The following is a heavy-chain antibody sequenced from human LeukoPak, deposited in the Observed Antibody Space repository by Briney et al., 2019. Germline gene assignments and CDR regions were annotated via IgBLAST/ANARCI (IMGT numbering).Heavy chain of an antibody. CDR1: GGTFSSYA. V-gene: IGHV1-69*05. CDR2: IIPIFGTA. J-gene: IGHJ5*02. D-gene: IGHD2-15*01. CDR3: ARDRGCSGGSCYPMKHNWFDP. Sequence: SVKVSCKASGGTFSSYAISWVRQAPGQGLEWMGRIIPIFGTANYAQKFQGRVTMTTDESTSTAYMELSSLRSEDTAVYYCARDRGCSGGSCYPMKHNWFDPWGQGTLVTVSS.